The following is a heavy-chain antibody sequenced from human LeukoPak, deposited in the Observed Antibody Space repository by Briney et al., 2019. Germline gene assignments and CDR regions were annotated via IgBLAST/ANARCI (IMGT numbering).Heavy chain of an antibody. CDR1: GGSISNYY. V-gene: IGHV4-59*01. CDR3: AKYTYYCDSSGSNGYAFDI. J-gene: IGHJ3*02. D-gene: IGHD3-22*01. Sequence: PSETLSLTCTVSGGSISNYYWSWIRQPPGKGLEWIGYIYYSGSTNYNPSLKSRVTISLDTSKNQFSLKLSSVTAADTAVYYCAKYTYYCDSSGSNGYAFDIWGQGTMVTVSS. CDR2: IYYSGST.